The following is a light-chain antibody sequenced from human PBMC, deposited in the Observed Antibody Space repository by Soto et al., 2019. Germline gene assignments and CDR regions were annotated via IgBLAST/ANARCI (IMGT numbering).Light chain of an antibody. CDR3: MQTLQTPYT. Sequence: DIVMTQSPLSLPVTPGEPASISCKSSQSLLHSDGDNYLEWYVQKAGQSPQLLIYLVSNRDSGVPDRLSGSGSGTDFTLKISKVEADDVGVYYCMQTLQTPYTFGPGTKVEIK. V-gene: IGKV2-28*01. CDR1: QSLLHSDGDNY. CDR2: LVS. J-gene: IGKJ3*01.